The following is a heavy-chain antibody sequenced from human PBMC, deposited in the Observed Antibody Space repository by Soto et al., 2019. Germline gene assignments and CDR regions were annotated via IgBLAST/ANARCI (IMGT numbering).Heavy chain of an antibody. J-gene: IGHJ4*02. CDR2: INPNSGST. D-gene: IGHD1-26*01. CDR1: GYTFTGYH. Sequence: QVPLVQSGAEVRKSGASVMVSCKSSGYTFTGYHIHWVRQAPGQGLEWMGWINPNSGSTDYVQKFQGRVTMTRNTSISTTYRELSRLTSDDTAIDYFARDLPIVGTTTWDYCCQGTLVAVSS. CDR3: ARDLPIVGTTTWDY. V-gene: IGHV1-2*02.